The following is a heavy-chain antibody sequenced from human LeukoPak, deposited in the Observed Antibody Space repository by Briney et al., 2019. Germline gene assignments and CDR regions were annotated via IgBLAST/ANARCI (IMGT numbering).Heavy chain of an antibody. CDR1: GFTCSSYA. V-gene: IGHV3-30-3*01. CDR2: ISYDGSNK. D-gene: IGHD1-26*01. CDR3: ARDDSGSYSYYFHY. Sequence: GGSLRRSCAGSGFTCSSYAMHWVRQAPGKGLEWVAVISYDGSNKYYADSVKGRFTISRDNSKNSLYLQMNSLRAEDTAVYYCARDDSGSYSYYFHYWGQGTLVTVSS. J-gene: IGHJ4*02.